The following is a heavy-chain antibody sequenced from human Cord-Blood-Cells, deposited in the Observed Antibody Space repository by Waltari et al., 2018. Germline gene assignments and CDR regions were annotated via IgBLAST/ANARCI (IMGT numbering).Heavy chain of an antibody. J-gene: IGHJ4*02. CDR3: AGGRTHGRSGLDD. Sequence: QVQLVQSGAEVKKPGASVKVSCKASGYTFTSYGISWVRQAPGQGLEWMGWISAYNGNTSTSTADMGLRSLESDDTAVYYCAGGRTHGRSGLDDWRQGTLVTVSS. V-gene: IGHV1-18*04. D-gene: IGHD3-22*01. CDR2: ISAYNG. CDR1: GYTFTSYG.